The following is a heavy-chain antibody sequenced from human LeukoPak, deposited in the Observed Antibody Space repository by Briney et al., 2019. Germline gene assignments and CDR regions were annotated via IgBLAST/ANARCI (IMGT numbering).Heavy chain of an antibody. Sequence: SETLSLTCSVSGGSISSYYWSWIRQPPGKGLEWIGYIYYSGSTNYNPSLKSRVTISVDTSKNQFSLKLSFVTAADTAVYYCARLGPTTVTTFLDYWGQGTLVTVSS. CDR2: IYYSGST. CDR1: GGSISSYY. D-gene: IGHD4-11*01. CDR3: ARLGPTTVTTFLDY. J-gene: IGHJ4*02. V-gene: IGHV4-59*08.